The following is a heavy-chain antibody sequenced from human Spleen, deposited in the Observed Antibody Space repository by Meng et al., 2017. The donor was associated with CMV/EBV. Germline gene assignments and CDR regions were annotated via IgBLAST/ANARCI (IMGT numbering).Heavy chain of an antibody. CDR1: GYPFTSLD. Sequence: SVKVSCKTSGYPFTSLDVNWVRQATGQGLEWMGRIIPILGIANYAQKFQGRVTITADKSTSTAYMELSSLRSEDTAVYYCARQIAAGGNPRDNWIDPWGQGTLVTVSS. D-gene: IGHD6-13*01. J-gene: IGHJ5*02. V-gene: IGHV1-69*04. CDR3: ARQIAAGGNPRDNWIDP. CDR2: IIPILGIA.